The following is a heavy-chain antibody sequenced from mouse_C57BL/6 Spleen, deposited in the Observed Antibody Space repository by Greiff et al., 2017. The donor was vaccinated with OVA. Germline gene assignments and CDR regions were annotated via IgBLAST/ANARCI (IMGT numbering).Heavy chain of an antibody. Sequence: QVQLQQSGAELVKPGASVKISCKASGYAFSSYWMNWVKQRPGKGLEWIGQIYPGDGDTNYNGKFKGKATLTADKSSSTAYMQLSSLTSEDSAVYFCARLGYYGSDWYFDVWGTGTTVTVSS. D-gene: IGHD1-1*01. CDR1: GYAFSSYW. CDR2: IYPGDGDT. J-gene: IGHJ1*03. V-gene: IGHV1-80*01. CDR3: ARLGYYGSDWYFDV.